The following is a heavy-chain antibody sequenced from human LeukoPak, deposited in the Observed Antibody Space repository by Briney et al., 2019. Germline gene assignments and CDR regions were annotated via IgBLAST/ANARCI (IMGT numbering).Heavy chain of an antibody. CDR1: GYTFTSYT. Sequence: ASVKVSFKASGYTFTSYTIHWVRQAPGQSLEWMGWISVGRGDSKCSQEFQGRVTLTRDTSATTAYLEVSSLRPEDMAVYYCARERGIRDAFDFWGQGTMVTVSS. D-gene: IGHD1-14*01. CDR3: ARERGIRDAFDF. V-gene: IGHV1-3*03. J-gene: IGHJ3*01. CDR2: ISVGRGDS.